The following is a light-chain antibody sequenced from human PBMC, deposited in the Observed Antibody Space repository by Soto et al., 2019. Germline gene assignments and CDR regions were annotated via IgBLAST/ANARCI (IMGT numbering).Light chain of an antibody. CDR2: GAS. CDR3: QQYGSSPTIT. J-gene: IGKJ5*01. V-gene: IGKV3-20*01. Sequence: EIVLTQSPGTLSLSPGERATLSCRASQSVSSSYLAWYQQKPGQAPRLLIYGASSRATGIPDRFSGSGSGTDFTLTISRLEPEDFAVYYCQQYGSSPTITFGQGERLEIK. CDR1: QSVSSSY.